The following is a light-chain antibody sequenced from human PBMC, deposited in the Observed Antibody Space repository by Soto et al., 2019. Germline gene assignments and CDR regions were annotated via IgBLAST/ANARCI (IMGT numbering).Light chain of an antibody. V-gene: IGKV1D-13*01. Sequence: AIQLTQSPSSLSASVGDRVTITCRASQGVSSALAWYQQKPGKAPKLLIYDASSLESGVPSRFSRSRSGKDFTLTISSLQPEDFPTYYCQQFNNYPLTIGGGTKVDIX. CDR1: QGVSSA. CDR2: DAS. CDR3: QQFNNYPLT. J-gene: IGKJ4*01.